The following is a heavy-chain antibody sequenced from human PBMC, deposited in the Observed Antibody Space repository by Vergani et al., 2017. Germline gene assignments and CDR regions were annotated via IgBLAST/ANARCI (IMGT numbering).Heavy chain of an antibody. V-gene: IGHV3-48*01. CDR2: ISSSGNTI. CDR3: ARAAYYYERVGGV. CDR1: GFIFSIYT. D-gene: IGHD3-22*01. J-gene: IGHJ6*02. Sequence: EVQLVESGGGLLQPGGSLRLSCAASGFIFSIYTMNWVRRAPGKGLEWVSYISSSGNTIYYADAVEGRFTISRDNAKNSLYLQMNSLRAEDTAVYYCARAAYYYERVGGVWGQGTTVTVSS.